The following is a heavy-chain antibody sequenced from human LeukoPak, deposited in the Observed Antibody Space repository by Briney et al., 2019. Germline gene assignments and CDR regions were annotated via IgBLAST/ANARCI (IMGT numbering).Heavy chain of an antibody. CDR1: GFTFSSYA. V-gene: IGHV3-48*04. J-gene: IGHJ4*02. D-gene: IGHD5-12*01. CDR2: ISSSGSTI. Sequence: GGSLRLSCTASGFTFSSYAMNWVRQAPGKGLEWVSYISSSGSTIYYADSVKGRFTISRDNAKNSLYLQMNSLRAEDTAVYYCARARYSGYVYFDYWGQGTLVTVSS. CDR3: ARARYSGYVYFDY.